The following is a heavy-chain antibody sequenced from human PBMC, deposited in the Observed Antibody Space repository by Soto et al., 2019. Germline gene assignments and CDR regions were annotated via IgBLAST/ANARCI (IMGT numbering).Heavy chain of an antibody. CDR1: GYTFTGYY. V-gene: IGHV1-2*02. Sequence: GASVKVSCKASGYTFTGYYMHWVRQAPGQGLEWMGWINPNSGGTNYAQKFQGRVTMTRDTSISTAYMELSRLRSDDTAVYYCARDKDTAMVVFDYWGQGALVTVSS. J-gene: IGHJ4*02. CDR3: ARDKDTAMVVFDY. CDR2: INPNSGGT. D-gene: IGHD5-18*01.